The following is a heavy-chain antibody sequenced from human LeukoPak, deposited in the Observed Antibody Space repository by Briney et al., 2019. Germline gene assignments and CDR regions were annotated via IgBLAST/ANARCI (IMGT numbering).Heavy chain of an antibody. Sequence: PGGSLRLSCAASGFTVSGTHMSWVRQAPGKGLEWVSAMYTGGTTYYADSVTGRFTVSRDTSRNTLFLHMNRLIAEDTAVYYCAKDEATSGGGLASWGQGTLVIVSS. CDR3: AKDEATSGGGLAS. CDR1: GFTVSGTH. V-gene: IGHV3-53*01. D-gene: IGHD3-16*01. J-gene: IGHJ5*01. CDR2: MYTGGTT.